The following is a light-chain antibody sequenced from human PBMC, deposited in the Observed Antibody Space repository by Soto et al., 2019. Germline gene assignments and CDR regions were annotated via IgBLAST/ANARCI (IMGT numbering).Light chain of an antibody. J-gene: IGKJ3*01. CDR1: QSVSSY. Sequence: EIVLTQSPATLSLSPGERATLSCRASQSVSSYLAWYQQKPGQAPRLLIYDASNRATGIPARFSGSWSGTGFTLTISSLEPEDFAVYFCQQRSNWPPRFTFGPGTKVDIK. CDR2: DAS. V-gene: IGKV3-11*01. CDR3: QQRSNWPPRFT.